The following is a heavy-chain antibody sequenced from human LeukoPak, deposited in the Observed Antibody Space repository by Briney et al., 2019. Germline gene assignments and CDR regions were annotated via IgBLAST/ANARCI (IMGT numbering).Heavy chain of an antibody. Sequence: GGSLRLSCAASGFSFKSYAMSWVRQAPGKGLEWVSAINNDGDSTYYADAVKGRFTISRDNSKSTLYLQVSSLRAEDTAVYYCAKDRGNNYGLGVSWGQGTLVTVSS. J-gene: IGHJ5*02. D-gene: IGHD5-18*01. CDR2: INNDGDST. V-gene: IGHV3-23*01. CDR1: GFSFKSYA. CDR3: AKDRGNNYGLGVS.